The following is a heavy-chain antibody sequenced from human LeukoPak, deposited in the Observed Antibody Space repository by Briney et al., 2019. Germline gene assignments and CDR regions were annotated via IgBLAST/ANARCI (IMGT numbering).Heavy chain of an antibody. J-gene: IGHJ5*01. Sequence: ASVKVSCKTSGYTFADYYLTWVRQAPGQGFEWLGWINPKTGVTKYAQNLLGRVTMTSDTSISTAYMELSRLTSVDTALYFCARDIILDSWGQGTLVTVSS. CDR3: ARDIILDS. CDR1: GYTFADYY. CDR2: INPKTGVT. V-gene: IGHV1-2*02. D-gene: IGHD1-14*01.